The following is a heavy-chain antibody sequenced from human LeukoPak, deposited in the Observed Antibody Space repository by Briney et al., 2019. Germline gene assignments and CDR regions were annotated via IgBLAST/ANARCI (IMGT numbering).Heavy chain of an antibody. CDR1: GFTFDDYA. Sequence: PGGSLRLSCAASGFTFDDYAMHWVRQAPGKGLEWVSGISWNSGSIGYADSVKGRFTISRDNAKNTLYLQMNSLRPEDTAVYYCARPFIRYCSTTSCYAFDYWGQGTLVTVSS. J-gene: IGHJ4*02. D-gene: IGHD2-2*01. CDR2: ISWNSGSI. V-gene: IGHV3-9*01. CDR3: ARPFIRYCSTTSCYAFDY.